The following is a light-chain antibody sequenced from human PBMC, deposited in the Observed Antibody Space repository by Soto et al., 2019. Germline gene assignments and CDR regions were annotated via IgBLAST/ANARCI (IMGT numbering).Light chain of an antibody. CDR2: KAS. CDR1: QSISSW. J-gene: IGKJ1*01. Sequence: DIQMTQSPSTLSASVGDRVTITCRASQSISSWLTWYQQKAGQAPKLLIYKASIVESGVPSRFSSSGSGTEFTLTISSLQPDDSATYYCQQYSYFATFGQGTRVEVK. CDR3: QQYSYFAT. V-gene: IGKV1-5*03.